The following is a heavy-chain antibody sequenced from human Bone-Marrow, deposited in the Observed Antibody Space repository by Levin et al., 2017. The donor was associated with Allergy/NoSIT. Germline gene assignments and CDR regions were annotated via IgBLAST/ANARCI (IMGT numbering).Heavy chain of an antibody. CDR2: ITWDGSRT. D-gene: IGHD2-21*01. V-gene: IGHV3-43*01. CDR3: GKASYFPYYFDS. Sequence: PGGSLRLSCAASGFSFDDFAMFWARQGPGKGLEWVSLITWDGSRTHYADSVKGRFTVSRDNGKKSLHLQMNSLKSEDSAFYYCGKASYFPYYFDSWGPGTLVSVSS. CDR1: GFSFDDFA. J-gene: IGHJ4*02.